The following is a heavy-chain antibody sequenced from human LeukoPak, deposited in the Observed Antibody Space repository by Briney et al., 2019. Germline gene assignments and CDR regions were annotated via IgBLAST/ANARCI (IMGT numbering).Heavy chain of an antibody. CDR1: GFTFSSYG. J-gene: IGHJ4*02. D-gene: IGHD2-21*01. CDR3: AKSATPLFPVLDY. V-gene: IGHV3-23*01. CDR2: ISGGGYTT. Sequence: GGSLRLSCAASGFTFSSYGMSWVRQAPGKGLEWVSSISGGGYTTYYPESVKGRFTISRDNSKNTLYLQMNSLTDEDQDVSYCAKSATPLFPVLDYWGQGTLVTVSS.